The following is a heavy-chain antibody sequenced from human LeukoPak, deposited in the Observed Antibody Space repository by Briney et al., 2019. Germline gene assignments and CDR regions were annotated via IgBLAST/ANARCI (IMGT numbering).Heavy chain of an antibody. D-gene: IGHD5-24*01. CDR1: GDSVSSDRAS. J-gene: IGHJ4*02. CDR2: TYYRSKWYN. V-gene: IGHV6-1*01. CDR3: SRSDGASDFDY. Sequence: SETLSLTCAISGDSVSSDRASWTWIRQSPSRGLAWLGRTYYRSKWYNDYAVSLKSRISINPDTSKNQFSLQLNSVTPEDTAVYYCSRSDGASDFDYWGQGTLVTVSS.